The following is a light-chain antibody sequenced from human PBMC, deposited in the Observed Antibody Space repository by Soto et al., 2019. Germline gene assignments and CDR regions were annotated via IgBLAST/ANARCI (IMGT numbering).Light chain of an antibody. CDR1: TSDVGGYNF. J-gene: IGLJ1*01. CDR2: DVS. CDR3: CSYVGSDTSFV. V-gene: IGLV2-11*01. Sequence: QSALTQPRSVSGSPGQSVTISCTGTTSDVGGYNFVSWYQQRPGKVPKLMIYDVSIRPSGVPDRFSGSKSGNTASLTISGLQAEDEADYYCCSYVGSDTSFVFGSGTNVTVL.